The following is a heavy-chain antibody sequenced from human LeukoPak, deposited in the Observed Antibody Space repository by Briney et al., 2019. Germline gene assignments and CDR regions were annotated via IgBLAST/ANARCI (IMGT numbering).Heavy chain of an antibody. CDR3: AGSLNYDFWSGYLNWFDP. J-gene: IGHJ5*02. Sequence: PSETLSLTCTVSGGSISSSSYYWGWIRQPPGKGLEWIGSIYYSGSTYYNPSLKSRVTISVDTSKNQFSLKLSSVTAADTAVYYCAGSLNYDFWSGYLNWFDPWGQGTLVTVSS. CDR1: GGSISSSSYY. V-gene: IGHV4-39*01. CDR2: IYYSGST. D-gene: IGHD3-3*01.